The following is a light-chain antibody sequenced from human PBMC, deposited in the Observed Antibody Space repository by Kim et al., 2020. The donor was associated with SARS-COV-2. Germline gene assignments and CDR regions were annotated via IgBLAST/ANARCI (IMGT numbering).Light chain of an antibody. CDR3: SSYTSSSTWV. CDR2: DVS. CDR1: SSDVGVYNY. J-gene: IGLJ3*02. Sequence: GQSITISCTGTSSDVGVYNYVSWYQQHPGKAPKLMIYDVSNRPSGVSNRVSGSKSGNTASLTISGLQAEDEADYYCSSYTSSSTWVFGGGTQLTVL. V-gene: IGLV2-14*03.